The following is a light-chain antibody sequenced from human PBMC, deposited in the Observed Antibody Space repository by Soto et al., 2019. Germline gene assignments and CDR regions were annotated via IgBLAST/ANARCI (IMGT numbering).Light chain of an antibody. V-gene: IGKV1-39*01. CDR3: QQNYSLPRA. CDR1: KSISTY. Sequence: DIQITQSPSSLSASVGDIVTINCRASKSISTYLNWYQQKPGKAPNLLIFAVSDVESGVPSRFSGSGSGTGYTLTISRLQPGDFATYYSQQNYSLPRAIGPGTKGEIK. J-gene: IGKJ1*01. CDR2: AVS.